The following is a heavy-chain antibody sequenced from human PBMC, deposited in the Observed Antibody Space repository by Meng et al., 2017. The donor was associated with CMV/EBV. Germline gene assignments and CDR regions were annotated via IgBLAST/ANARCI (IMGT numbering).Heavy chain of an antibody. CDR3: ARGGIAAAGPFDY. CDR1: GGSFSGYY. Sequence: GGAGVLEPSEPRSLPWPVYGGSFSGYYWSWTRQPPGQGLEWIGEINHSGSTNYNPSLKGRVTISVDTSKNQFSLKLSSVTAADTAVYYCARGGIAAAGPFDYWGQGTLVTVSS. J-gene: IGHJ4*02. CDR2: INHSGST. V-gene: IGHV4-34*01. D-gene: IGHD6-13*01.